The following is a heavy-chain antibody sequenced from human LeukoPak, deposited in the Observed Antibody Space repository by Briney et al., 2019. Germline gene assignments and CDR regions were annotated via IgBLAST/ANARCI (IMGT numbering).Heavy chain of an antibody. CDR3: ARATPPPLGAAASHFDY. CDR2: IYTSGST. J-gene: IGHJ4*02. Sequence: SETLSLTCTVSGGSISSYYWSWIRQPAGKGLEWIGRIYTSGSTNYNPSLKSRVTMSVDTSKNQFSLKLSSVTAADTAVYYCARATPPPLGAAASHFDYWGQGTLVTVSS. CDR1: GGSISSYY. V-gene: IGHV4-4*07. D-gene: IGHD6-13*01.